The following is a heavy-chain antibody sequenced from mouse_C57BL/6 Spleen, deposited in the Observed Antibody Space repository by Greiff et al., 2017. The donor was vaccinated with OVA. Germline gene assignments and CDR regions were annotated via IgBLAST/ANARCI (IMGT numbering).Heavy chain of an antibody. CDR2: ISYDGSN. CDR1: GYSITSGYY. J-gene: IGHJ4*01. D-gene: IGHD2-4*01. CDR3: ARDLDDYDVDY. V-gene: IGHV3-6*01. Sequence: EVQLQESGPGLVKPSQSLSLTCSVTGYSITSGYYWNWIRQFPGNKLEWMGYISYDGSNNYNPSLKNRISITRDPSKNQFFLKLNSVTTEDTATYYCARDLDDYDVDYWGQGTSVTVSS.